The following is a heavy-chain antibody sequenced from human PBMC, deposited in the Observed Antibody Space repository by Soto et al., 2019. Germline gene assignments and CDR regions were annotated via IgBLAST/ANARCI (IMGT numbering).Heavy chain of an antibody. CDR3: ARRDTSGFLRYFDN. D-gene: IGHD3-3*01. CDR1: GGTLSSFINYP. Sequence: QMQLVQSGAEVKKPGSSVKVSCKASGGTLSSFINYPINWVRQAPGQGLEWMGGIVPNVGTVNYAQKFQGRVTITADNPTGTAYMELSSLRSEDTALYYCARRDTSGFLRYFDNWGQGTLVTVSS. CDR2: IVPNVGTV. J-gene: IGHJ4*02. V-gene: IGHV1-69*06.